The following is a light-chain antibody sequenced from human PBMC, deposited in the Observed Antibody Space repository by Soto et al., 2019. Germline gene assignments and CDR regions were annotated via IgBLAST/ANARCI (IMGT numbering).Light chain of an antibody. Sequence: EIVMTQSPATLSVSPGERATLSCRASQSVSGNLAWYQQKPGQAPRLLIYDASSRATGIPDRFSGSGSGTDFTLTISRLEPEDFAVYYCQQYGSSPWTFGQGTKVDIK. CDR3: QQYGSSPWT. V-gene: IGKV3-20*01. J-gene: IGKJ1*01. CDR1: QSVSGN. CDR2: DAS.